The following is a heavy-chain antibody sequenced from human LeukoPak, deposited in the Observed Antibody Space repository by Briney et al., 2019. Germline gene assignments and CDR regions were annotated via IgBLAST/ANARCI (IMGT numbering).Heavy chain of an antibody. CDR2: IINSGGGST. D-gene: IGHD5-24*01. CDR1: GGSISGNS. Sequence: SETLSLTCTVSGGSISGNSWSWIRQPPGKKLEWIGYIINSGGGSTNYNPSLKSRVTISADTSKSQLFLKMDSVTTADTAVYYCPKEKGDGWSPPEYWGQGILVTVSS. V-gene: IGHV4-59*01. CDR3: PKEKGDGWSPPEY. J-gene: IGHJ4*02.